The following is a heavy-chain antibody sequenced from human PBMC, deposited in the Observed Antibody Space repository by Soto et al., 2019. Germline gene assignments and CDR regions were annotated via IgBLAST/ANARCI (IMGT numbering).Heavy chain of an antibody. CDR1: GLICSSYD. D-gene: IGHD2-8*02. J-gene: IGHJ3*02. Sequence: GGSLRLSCAASGLICSSYDMSWVRQAPGKGLEWVSTILVDGRTFYVDSVKGRFTISRDTSQNTVYLQMNSLTAGDTALYYCAKATATGGGAFDICGQGTMVTVSS. CDR3: AKATATGGGAFDI. V-gene: IGHV3-23*01. CDR2: ILVDGRT.